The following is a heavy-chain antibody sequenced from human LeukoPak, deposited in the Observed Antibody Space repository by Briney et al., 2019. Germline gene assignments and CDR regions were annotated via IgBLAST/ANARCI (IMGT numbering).Heavy chain of an antibody. CDR3: ARAIYCSSTSCYIRSSVDAFDI. CDR2: ISSSSSYI. Sequence: GGSLRLSCAASGFTFSSYSMNWVRQAPGKGLEWVSSISSSSSYIYYADSVKGRFTISRDNAKNSLYLQMNSLRAEDTAVYYCARAIYCSSTSCYIRSSVDAFDIWGQGTMVTVSS. CDR1: GFTFSSYS. D-gene: IGHD2-2*02. J-gene: IGHJ3*02. V-gene: IGHV3-21*01.